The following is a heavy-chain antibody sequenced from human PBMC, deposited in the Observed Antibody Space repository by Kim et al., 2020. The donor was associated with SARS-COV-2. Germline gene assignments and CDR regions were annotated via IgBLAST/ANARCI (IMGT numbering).Heavy chain of an antibody. CDR1: GFTFSSYG. CDR2: IWYDGSNK. J-gene: IGHJ4*02. Sequence: GGSLRLSCAASGFTFSSYGMHWVRQAPGKGLEWVAVIWYDGSNKYYADSVKGRFTISRDNSKNTLYLQMNSLRAEDTAVYYCARVYPRHNLLGRELLRRTYFDYWGQGTLVTVSS. D-gene: IGHD1-26*01. V-gene: IGHV3-33*01. CDR3: ARVYPRHNLLGRELLRRTYFDY.